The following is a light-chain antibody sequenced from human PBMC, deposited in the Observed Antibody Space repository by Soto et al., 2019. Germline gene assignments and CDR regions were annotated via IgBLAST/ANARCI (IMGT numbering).Light chain of an antibody. V-gene: IGLV2-8*01. J-gene: IGLJ2*01. CDR2: EVS. CDR3: ISYSGSNNVV. CDR1: SSDVGGYNY. Sequence: QSALTQPPSASGSPGQSVTISCTGTSSDVGGYNYVSWYQQHPGKAPKLMIYEVSKRPSGVPDRFSGSKSGNTASLTVSGLQAEDEADYYCISYSGSNNVVLGGVTTLTVL.